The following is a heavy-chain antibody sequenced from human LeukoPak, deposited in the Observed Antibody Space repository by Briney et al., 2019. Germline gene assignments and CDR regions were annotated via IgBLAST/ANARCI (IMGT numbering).Heavy chain of an antibody. J-gene: IGHJ3*02. D-gene: IGHD6-13*01. V-gene: IGHV1-18*01. CDR2: ISAYNGNT. CDR1: GYTFTSYG. CDR3: ARAVYSSSCYVRENDAFDI. Sequence: ASVKVSCKASGYTFTSYGISWVRQAPGQGLEWMGWISAYNGNTNYAQKLQGRVTMTTDTSTSTAYMELRSLRSDDTAVYYCARAVYSSSCYVRENDAFDIWGQGTMVTVSS.